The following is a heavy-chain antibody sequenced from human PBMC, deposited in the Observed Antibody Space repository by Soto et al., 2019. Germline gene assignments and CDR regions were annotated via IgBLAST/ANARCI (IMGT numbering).Heavy chain of an antibody. V-gene: IGHV4-30-4*01. CDR3: AREVIPLTTDWYFDL. J-gene: IGHJ2*01. D-gene: IGHD4-17*01. Sequence: QLQLRESGPGLVKPSETLSLTCTVSGGSISGGVGGLYYWSWIRQPPGKGLEWIGYSYDSGSTYYTPSLMSRVTISVDTSKNQFSLRLSSVTAADTAVYYCAREVIPLTTDWYFDLWGRGTLVTVSS. CDR1: GGSISGGVGGLYY. CDR2: SYDSGST.